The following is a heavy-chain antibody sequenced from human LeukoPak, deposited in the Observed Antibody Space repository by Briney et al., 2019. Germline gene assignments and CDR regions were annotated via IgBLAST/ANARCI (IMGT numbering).Heavy chain of an antibody. CDR2: TYYRSKWYN. J-gene: IGHJ3*02. D-gene: IGHD2-21*02. Sequence: SQTLSLTCAISGDSVSSNSAAWNWIRQSPSRGLEWLGRTYYRSKWYNDYAVSVKSRITINPDTSKNQFSLKLSSVTAADTAVYYCARLDAYCGGDCHPDAFNIWGQGTMVTVSS. V-gene: IGHV6-1*01. CDR3: ARLDAYCGGDCHPDAFNI. CDR1: GDSVSSNSAA.